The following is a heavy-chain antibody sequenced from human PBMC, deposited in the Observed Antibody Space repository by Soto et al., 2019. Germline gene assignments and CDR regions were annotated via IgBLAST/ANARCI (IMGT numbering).Heavy chain of an antibody. V-gene: IGHV2-5*02. D-gene: IGHD1-26*01. CDR3: AHRSGGSYAFDY. CDR2: IYWDDDK. CDR1: GFSLSTSGGA. Sequence: QITLKESGPPLVKPTQTLTLTCTFSGFSLSTSGGAVGWIRQPPGKALEWLALIYWDDDKLYSPSLKSRLTITKDTSKNQVVLKVTNMDPVDTATYYCAHRSGGSYAFDYWGQGTLVTVSS. J-gene: IGHJ4*02.